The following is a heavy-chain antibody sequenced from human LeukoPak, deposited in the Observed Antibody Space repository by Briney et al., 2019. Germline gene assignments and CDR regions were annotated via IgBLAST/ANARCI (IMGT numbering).Heavy chain of an antibody. J-gene: IGHJ4*02. D-gene: IGHD5-12*01. V-gene: IGHV4-59*01. CDR3: ARASGYAEVEY. CDR2: IYYSGST. Sequence: SETLSLTCTVSGGSISSYYWSWIRQPPGKGLEWIGYIYYSGSTNYNPSLKSRVTISVDTSKNQFSLKLSSVTAADTAVYYCARASGYAEVEYWGQGTLATVSS. CDR1: GGSISSYY.